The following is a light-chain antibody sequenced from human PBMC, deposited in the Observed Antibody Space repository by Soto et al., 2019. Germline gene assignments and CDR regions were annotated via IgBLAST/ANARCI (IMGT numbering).Light chain of an antibody. V-gene: IGLV2-14*03. CDR3: SSYTSRNTLVV. Sequence: QSALTQPASVSGSRGQSITISCTGTSSDVGGYNFVSWYQQHSGKAPKLIIYDVSDRPSGVSNRFSGSKSGNTASLTISGLQAEDEADYYCSSYTSRNTLVVLGGGTKLTVL. J-gene: IGLJ2*01. CDR1: SSDVGGYNF. CDR2: DVS.